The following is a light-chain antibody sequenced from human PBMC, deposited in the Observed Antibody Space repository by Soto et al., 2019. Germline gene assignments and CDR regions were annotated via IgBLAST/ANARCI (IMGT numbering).Light chain of an antibody. CDR3: QQHGVT. V-gene: IGKV3-20*01. CDR1: QSVSSSY. CDR2: GAS. J-gene: IGKJ5*01. Sequence: DMVLTEAPGSLSLSAGGRATLFCRASQSVSSSYLAWYQHKPGQAPRLLIDGASSRSTGIPDRFSGSGSGTDFTLTISRLEPEDFAVYYCQQHGVTFGQGTRLEIK.